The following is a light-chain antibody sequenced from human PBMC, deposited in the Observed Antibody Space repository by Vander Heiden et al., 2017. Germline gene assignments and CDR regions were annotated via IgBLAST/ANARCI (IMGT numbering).Light chain of an antibody. J-gene: IGLJ1*01. CDR1: DSDVGSYKY. Sequence: QSALTQPASVSGSPGQSITISCTGSDSDVGSYKYVSWYPQHPGKAPKLIIYDVRYRPSGVSARFSGSKTDNTASLTISGLQAEDEADYYCNSYTTSATGVFGTGTKVTV. V-gene: IGLV2-14*03. CDR2: DVR. CDR3: NSYTTSATGV.